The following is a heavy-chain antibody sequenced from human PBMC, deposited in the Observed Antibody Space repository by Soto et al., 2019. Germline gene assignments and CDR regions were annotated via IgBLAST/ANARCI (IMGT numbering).Heavy chain of an antibody. CDR2: IYYSGST. CDR1: GDSISDYY. CDR3: ARANFGVVTHYFFYYMDV. D-gene: IGHD3-3*01. V-gene: IGHV4-59*01. Sequence: SETLSLTCTVSGDSISDYYWSWIRQPPGKGLEWIGYIYYSGSTTHNPALKSRVTISVDTSKNQFSLKLNSVTAADTAVYYCARANFGVVTHYFFYYMDVWGKGTTVTVSS. J-gene: IGHJ6*03.